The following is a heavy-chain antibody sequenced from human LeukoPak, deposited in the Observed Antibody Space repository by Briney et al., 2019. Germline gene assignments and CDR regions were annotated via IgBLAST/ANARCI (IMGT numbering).Heavy chain of an antibody. D-gene: IGHD3-10*01. CDR1: GGSISSSDYY. V-gene: IGHV4-39*01. CDR3: ARHRRYYGSGSYYSDFDS. CDR2: IFYSGSA. Sequence: SETLSLTCTVSGGSISSSDYYWGWIRQPPGKGLEWIGSIFYSGSAYYNPSLKSPVTISADMSKNYFSLRLSSVTAADTATYYCARHRRYYGSGSYYSDFDSWGQRILVTVSS. J-gene: IGHJ4*02.